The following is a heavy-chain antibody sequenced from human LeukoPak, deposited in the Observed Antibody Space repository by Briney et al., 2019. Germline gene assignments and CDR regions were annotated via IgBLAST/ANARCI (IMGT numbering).Heavy chain of an antibody. V-gene: IGHV3-21*01. CDR3: VRTLRGLDY. CDR1: GFTFSSYS. Sequence: GGSLRLSCAASGFTFSSYSMNWVRQAPGKGLECVASIGGSSTNIYHAESVKGRFTISRDNAKDSLYLQMNSLRVDDTAIYYCVRTLRGLDYWGQGTLVTVSS. D-gene: IGHD2-21*01. CDR2: IGGSSTNI. J-gene: IGHJ4*01.